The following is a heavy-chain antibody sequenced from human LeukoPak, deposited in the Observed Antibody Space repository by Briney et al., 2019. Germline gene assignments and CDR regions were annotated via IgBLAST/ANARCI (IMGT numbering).Heavy chain of an antibody. CDR1: GYTFTSYA. D-gene: IGHD3-22*01. Sequence: ASVKVSCKASGYTFTSYAISWVRQAPGQGLEWMGWISAYNGNTNYAQKLQGRVTMTTDTSTSTAYMELRSLRSDDTAVYYCARDNVVIGWFDPWGQGTLVTVSS. CDR2: ISAYNGNT. CDR3: ARDNVVIGWFDP. J-gene: IGHJ5*02. V-gene: IGHV1-18*01.